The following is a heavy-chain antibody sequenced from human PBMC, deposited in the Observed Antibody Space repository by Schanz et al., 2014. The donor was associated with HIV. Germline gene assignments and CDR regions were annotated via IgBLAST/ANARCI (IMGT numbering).Heavy chain of an antibody. D-gene: IGHD3-22*01. J-gene: IGHJ6*02. CDR3: AKDRNYYDDRYIGKGNYYYYYGMDV. Sequence: QVQLVESGGGVVQPGRSLRLSCVASGFNFNSYGMHWVRQAPGKGLEWVAVISYDGTKKHYADSVKGRFTISRDNSKNTLYLQLKSLRAEDRAVYYCAKDRNYYDDRYIGKGNYYYYYGMDVWGQGTTVTVSS. CDR2: ISYDGTKK. V-gene: IGHV3-30*18. CDR1: GFNFNSYG.